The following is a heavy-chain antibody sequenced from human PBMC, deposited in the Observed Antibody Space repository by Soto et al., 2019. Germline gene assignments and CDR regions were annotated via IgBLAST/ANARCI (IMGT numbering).Heavy chain of an antibody. CDR3: ARGRAEITIFGVVTPADYGMDV. D-gene: IGHD3-3*01. V-gene: IGHV4-34*01. Sequence: PSETLSLTCAVYGGSFSGYYWSWIRQPPGKGLEWIGEINHSGSTNYNPSLKSRVTISVDTSKNQFSLKLSSVTAADTAVYNCARGRAEITIFGVVTPADYGMDVWGQGTTVTVSS. CDR2: INHSGST. J-gene: IGHJ6*02. CDR1: GGSFSGYY.